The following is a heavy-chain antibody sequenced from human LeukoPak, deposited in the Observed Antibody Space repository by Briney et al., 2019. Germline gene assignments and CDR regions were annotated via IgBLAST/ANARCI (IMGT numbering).Heavy chain of an antibody. CDR3: AKDIVGATNPSAH. V-gene: IGHV3-23*01. Sequence: GGSLRLSCAASGFTFSSYGMSWVRQAPGKGLEWVSAISGSGGSTYYADSVKGRFTISRDNSKNTLYLQMNSLRAEDTAVYYCAKDIVGATNPSAHWGQGTLVTVSS. CDR2: ISGSGGST. J-gene: IGHJ4*02. D-gene: IGHD1-26*01. CDR1: GFTFSSYG.